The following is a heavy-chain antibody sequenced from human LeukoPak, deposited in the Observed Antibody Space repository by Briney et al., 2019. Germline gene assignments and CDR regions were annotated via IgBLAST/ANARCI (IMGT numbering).Heavy chain of an antibody. CDR3: ARAPPRSPGFDY. CDR1: GFTVSSNS. J-gene: IGHJ4*02. V-gene: IGHV3-53*05. D-gene: IGHD6-6*01. Sequence: GGSLRLSCTVSGFTVSSNSMSWVRQAPGKGLEWVSFIYSGGNTHNSDSVKGRFTISRDNSKNTLYLQMNSLRPEDTAVYYCARAPPRSPGFDYWGQGTLVTVSS. CDR2: IYSGGNT.